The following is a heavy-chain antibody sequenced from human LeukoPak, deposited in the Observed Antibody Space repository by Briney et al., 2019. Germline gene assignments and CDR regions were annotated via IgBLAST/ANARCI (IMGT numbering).Heavy chain of an antibody. CDR1: GFTFCSNY. D-gene: IGHD6-19*01. CDR2: IYSGGST. CDR3: ARALIAVAGTPFDY. Sequence: GGSLRLSCAASGFTFCSNYMSRVRQAPGKGLEWVSVIYSGGSTYYADSVKGRFTISRDNSKNTLYLQMNSLRAEDTAVYYCARALIAVAGTPFDYWGQGTLVTVSS. V-gene: IGHV3-53*01. J-gene: IGHJ4*02.